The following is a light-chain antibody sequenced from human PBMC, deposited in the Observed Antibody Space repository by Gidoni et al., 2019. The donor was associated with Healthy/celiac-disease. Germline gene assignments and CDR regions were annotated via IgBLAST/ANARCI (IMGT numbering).Light chain of an antibody. J-gene: IGLJ2*01. CDR1: KLGAKY. CDR2: QDS. Sequence: SYELTQPPSVSASPGQTASITCSGDKLGAKYACWYQQKPARSHVLVIYQDSKRPSGIPERFSGSNSGNTATLTISGTQAMDEADYYCQAWDSSTVVFGGGTKLTVL. CDR3: QAWDSSTVV. V-gene: IGLV3-1*01.